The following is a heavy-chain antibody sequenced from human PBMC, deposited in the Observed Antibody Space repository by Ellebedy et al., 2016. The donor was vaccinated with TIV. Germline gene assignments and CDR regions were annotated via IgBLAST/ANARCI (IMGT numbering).Heavy chain of an antibody. Sequence: GESLKISCAASGFTVSNNYMSWVRQAPGKGLEWVSVIYSGGNTFYAESMKGRFTISRDSSQNTLYLQMDSLSAEDTAVYYCASSPSQGYWGQGTLVTVSS. V-gene: IGHV3-53*01. J-gene: IGHJ4*02. CDR3: ASSPSQGY. CDR1: GFTVSNNY. CDR2: IYSGGNT.